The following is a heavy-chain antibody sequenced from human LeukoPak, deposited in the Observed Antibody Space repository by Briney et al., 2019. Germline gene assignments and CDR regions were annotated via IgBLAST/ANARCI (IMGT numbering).Heavy chain of an antibody. J-gene: IGHJ4*02. CDR1: GYTFTGYY. Sequence: ASVKDSCKASGYTFTGYYMHWVRQAPGQGREWMGCINPNSGGKDYAQKFQGRVTMTRDTSISTAYMELSRLRSDDTAVYYCARARRSSRTDPEGKFDYWGQGTLVTVSS. CDR3: ARARRSSRTDPEGKFDY. V-gene: IGHV1-2*02. CDR2: INPNSGGK. D-gene: IGHD6-13*01.